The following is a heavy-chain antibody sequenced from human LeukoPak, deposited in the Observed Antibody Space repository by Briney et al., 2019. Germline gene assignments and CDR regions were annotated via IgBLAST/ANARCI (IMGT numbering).Heavy chain of an antibody. V-gene: IGHV1-69*04. Sequence: ASVKVSCKASGGTFSSYAISWVRQAPGQGLEWMGRIIPIFGIANYAQKFQGIVTITADKSTSTAYMELSSLRSEDTAVYYCASQYYYYGMDVWGQGTTVTVSS. CDR3: ASQYYYYGMDV. J-gene: IGHJ6*02. CDR1: GGTFSSYA. CDR2: IIPIFGIA.